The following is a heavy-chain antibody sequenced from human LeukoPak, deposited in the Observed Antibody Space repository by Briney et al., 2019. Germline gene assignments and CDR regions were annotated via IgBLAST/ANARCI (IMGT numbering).Heavy chain of an antibody. V-gene: IGHV4-39*01. CDR3: ASLGYDPSSSSPYAFDY. Sequence: PSETLSLTCTVSGGSISSSSYYWGWIRQPPGKGLEWIGSIYYSGSTYYNPSLKSRVTISVDTSKNQCSLKLSSVTAADTAVYYCASLGYDPSSSSPYAFDYWGQGTLVTVSS. J-gene: IGHJ4*02. CDR2: IYYSGST. CDR1: GGSISSSSYY. D-gene: IGHD6-6*01.